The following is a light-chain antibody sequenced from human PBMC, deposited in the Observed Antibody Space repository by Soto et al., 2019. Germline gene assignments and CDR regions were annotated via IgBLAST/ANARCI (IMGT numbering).Light chain of an antibody. CDR1: QSVSSSY. CDR2: NAF. CDR3: QQYGTSLFS. V-gene: IGKV3-20*01. Sequence: EIVLTQSPGTLSLSPGERATLSCRASQSVSSSYLAWYQQKPGQAPRLLIYNAFNRATGIPDRFSGSGSGTDFTLTISRLEPEDFAVYYCQQYGTSLFSFGPGTKVDI. J-gene: IGKJ3*01.